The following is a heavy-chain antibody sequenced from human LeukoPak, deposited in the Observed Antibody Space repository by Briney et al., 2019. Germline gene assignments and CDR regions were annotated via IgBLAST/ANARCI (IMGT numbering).Heavy chain of an antibody. J-gene: IGHJ6*02. CDR1: GFTVSSNY. CDR2: IYSGSST. V-gene: IGHV3-53*01. CDR3: TRTESYYYYYYGMDV. Sequence: GGSLRLSCAASGFTVSSNYMNWVRQAPGKGLEWVSVIYSGSSTYYADSVKGRFTISRDNSKNTLYLQMNSLKTEDTAVYYCTRTESYYYYYYGMDVWGQGTTVTVSS. D-gene: IGHD1-14*01.